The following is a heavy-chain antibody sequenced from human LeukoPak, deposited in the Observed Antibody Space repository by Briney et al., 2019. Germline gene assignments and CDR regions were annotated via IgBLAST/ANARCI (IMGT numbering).Heavy chain of an antibody. J-gene: IGHJ4*02. CDR2: ISSSSTYI. CDR3: ARDDPRWGTSGDY. V-gene: IGHV3-21*01. CDR1: GFTFSAYT. Sequence: TGGSLRLSCVASGFTFSAYTMNWVRQAPGKGLEWVSFISSSSTYIYYADSLKGRFTISRDNAKNSLYLQMNSLRAEDTAVYYCARDDPRWGTSGDYWGRGTLVTVSS. D-gene: IGHD7-27*01.